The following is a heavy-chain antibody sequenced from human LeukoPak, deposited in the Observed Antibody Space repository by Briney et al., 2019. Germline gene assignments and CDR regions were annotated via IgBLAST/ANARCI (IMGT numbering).Heavy chain of an antibody. CDR2: INHSGST. D-gene: IGHD6-13*01. V-gene: IGHV4-34*01. Sequence: SETLSLTCAVYGGSFSGYYWSLIRQPPGKGLEWIGEINHSGSTNYNPSLKSRVTISVDTSKNQFSLKLSSVTAADTAVYYCARIAAAGAFDYWGQGTLVTVSS. CDR1: GGSFSGYY. CDR3: ARIAAAGAFDY. J-gene: IGHJ4*02.